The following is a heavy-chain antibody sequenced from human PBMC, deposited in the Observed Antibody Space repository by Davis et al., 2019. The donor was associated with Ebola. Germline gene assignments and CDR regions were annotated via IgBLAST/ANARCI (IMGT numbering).Heavy chain of an antibody. CDR1: GFTVSSNY. CDR2: IYSGGST. V-gene: IGHV3-53*01. J-gene: IGHJ6*03. D-gene: IGHD3-22*01. CDR3: ARASTYYYDSSGYYPMDV. Sequence: GESLKISCAASGFTVSSNYMSWVRQAPGKGLEWVSVIYSGGSTYYADSVKGRFTISRDNSKNTLYLQMNSLRAEDTAVYYCARASTYYYDSSGYYPMDVWGKGTTVTVSS.